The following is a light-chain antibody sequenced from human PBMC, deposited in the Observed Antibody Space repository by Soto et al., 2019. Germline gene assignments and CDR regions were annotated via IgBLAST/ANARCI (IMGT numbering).Light chain of an antibody. J-gene: IGKJ4*01. V-gene: IGKV3-20*01. CDR3: QQYGSSPLT. CDR1: QSVTSTY. CDR2: GAS. Sequence: EIVLTQSPATLSLTPGERATLSCRPSQSVTSTYLAWYQQRPGQAPTLLIYGASSRATGIPDRLSGSGSGTDFTLTTSRLEPEDFAVYYCQQYGSSPLTFGGGTKVDI.